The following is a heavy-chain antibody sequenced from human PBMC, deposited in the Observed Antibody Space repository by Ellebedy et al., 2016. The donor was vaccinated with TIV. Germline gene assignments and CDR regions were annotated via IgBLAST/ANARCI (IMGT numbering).Heavy chain of an antibody. J-gene: IGHJ4*02. D-gene: IGHD3-16*01. CDR2: IREEGGRK. CDR3: ARDGFGGYLDN. V-gene: IGHV3-7*01. Sequence: PGGSLRLSCAASGFNLGSYWLSWVRQAPGKRLAWVANIREEGGRKGYVDSVEGRFAISRDNARNSVSLQMNSLRVDDTAMYYCARDGFGGYLDNWGQGALV. CDR1: GFNLGSYW.